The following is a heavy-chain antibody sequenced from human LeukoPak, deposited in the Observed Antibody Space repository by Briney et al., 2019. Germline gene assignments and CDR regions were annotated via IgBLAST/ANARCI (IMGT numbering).Heavy chain of an antibody. CDR3: AGDKETTGNGRPNWFDP. CDR1: GYSISSGYY. CDR2: IFQRGYS. J-gene: IGHJ5*02. D-gene: IGHD1-1*01. Sequence: SETLSLTCAVSGYSISSGYYWGWIRQPPGKGLQWIGSIFQRGYSYYNPSLKSRVTISVDTSRDQFSLKLSSVTAADTAVYYCAGDKETTGNGRPNWFDPWGQGTLVTVSS. V-gene: IGHV4-38-2*01.